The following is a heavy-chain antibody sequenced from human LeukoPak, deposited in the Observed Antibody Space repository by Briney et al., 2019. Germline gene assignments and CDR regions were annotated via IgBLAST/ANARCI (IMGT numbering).Heavy chain of an antibody. CDR1: GLAFRNYA. CDR2: IRGSGGDI. CDR3: GKDPNGDYIGAFDF. J-gene: IGHJ3*01. Sequence: GGSLRLSCAASGLAFRNYAMTWVRQAPGKGLEWVSVIRGSGGDIRYADSVKGRFTISRDNSANTLYLQMNSLRAEDTAVYYCGKDPNGDYIGAFDFWGQGTMVTVSS. D-gene: IGHD4-17*01. V-gene: IGHV3-23*01.